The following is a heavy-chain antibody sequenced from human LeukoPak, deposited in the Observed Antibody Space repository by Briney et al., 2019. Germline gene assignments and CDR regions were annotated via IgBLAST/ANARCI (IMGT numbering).Heavy chain of an antibody. D-gene: IGHD6-13*01. CDR2: ISGSGGTT. V-gene: IGHV3-23*01. J-gene: IGHJ4*02. Sequence: PGGSLRLSCAASGFTFSDYAMSWVRQAPGKGLEWVSTISGSGGTTYYADSVKGRFTISGDNSKNTLYLQMDTLRADDTAVYYCARISSSWFFDFWGQGTLVTVSS. CDR1: GFTFSDYA. CDR3: ARISSSWFFDF.